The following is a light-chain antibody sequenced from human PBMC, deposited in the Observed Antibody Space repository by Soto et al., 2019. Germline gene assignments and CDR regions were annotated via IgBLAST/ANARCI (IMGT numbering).Light chain of an antibody. V-gene: IGKV1-39*01. J-gene: IGKJ1*01. CDR1: QSINTF. CDR3: QQTYSTPRT. CDR2: GAS. Sequence: DIQMTQSPSSLSASLGDRVTITCRANQSINTFLNWYQQKPGKAPQLLIHGASRLQTGVPSSFSGGGSGTDFTLTISSLQPVDLATYYCQQTYSTPRTFGQGTTVETK.